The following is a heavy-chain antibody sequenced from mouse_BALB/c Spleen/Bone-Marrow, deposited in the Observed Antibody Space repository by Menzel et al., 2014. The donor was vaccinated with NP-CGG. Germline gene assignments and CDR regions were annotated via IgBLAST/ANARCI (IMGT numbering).Heavy chain of an antibody. D-gene: IGHD2-3*01. V-gene: IGHV5-6-4*01. CDR2: ISSGGSYT. Sequence: EVQLVESGGGLVKSGGSLKLSCAASGFTFSSYTMSWVRQTPEKRLEWVATISSGGSYTYYPDSVKGRFTISRDNAKNTLYLQMSSLKSEDTAMYYCTRDDGYYYFDYWGQGTTLTVSS. CDR1: GFTFSSYT. J-gene: IGHJ2*01. CDR3: TRDDGYYYFDY.